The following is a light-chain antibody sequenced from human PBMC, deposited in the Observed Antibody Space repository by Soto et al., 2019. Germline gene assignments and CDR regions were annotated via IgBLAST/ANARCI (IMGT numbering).Light chain of an antibody. CDR3: SSYTTSSTLV. J-gene: IGLJ2*01. CDR2: DVS. V-gene: IGLV2-14*03. CDR1: SSDVGTYKY. Sequence: QSALTQPASVSASPGQSITISCTGTSSDVGTYKYVSWYQHHPGKAPKLMIYDVSNRPSGVSNRFSGSKAGNTASLIISGLQTEDAADYYCSSYTTSSTLVFGGGTKVTVL.